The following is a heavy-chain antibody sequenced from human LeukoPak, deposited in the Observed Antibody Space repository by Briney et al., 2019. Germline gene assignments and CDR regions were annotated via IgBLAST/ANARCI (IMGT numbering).Heavy chain of an antibody. J-gene: IGHJ4*02. CDR2: INPSGGST. CDR1: GYTFTSYY. D-gene: IGHD6-6*01. Sequence: ASVKVSCKASGYTFTSYYMHWVRQAPGQGLEWMGIINPSGGSTSYAQKFQGRVTMTRDMSTSTVYMELSGLRSEDTALYYCARASRGEQLAGLDYWGQGTLVTVSS. CDR3: ARASRGEQLAGLDY. V-gene: IGHV1-46*01.